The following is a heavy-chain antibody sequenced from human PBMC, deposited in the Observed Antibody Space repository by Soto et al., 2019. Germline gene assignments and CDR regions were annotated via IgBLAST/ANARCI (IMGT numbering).Heavy chain of an antibody. CDR2: ISAYNGNT. J-gene: IGHJ4*02. CDR1: GGTFSSYA. V-gene: IGHV1-18*01. CDR3: ARRGYSSGWYDADY. Sequence: ASVKVSCKASGGTFSSYAISWVRQAPGQGLEWMGWISAYNGNTNYAQKLQGRVTMTTDTSTSTAYMELRSLRSDDTAVYYCARRGYSSGWYDADYWGQGTLVTVSS. D-gene: IGHD6-19*01.